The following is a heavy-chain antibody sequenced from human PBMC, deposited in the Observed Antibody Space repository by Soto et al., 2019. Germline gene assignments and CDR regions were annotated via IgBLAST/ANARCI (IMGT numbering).Heavy chain of an antibody. Sequence: QVQLQESGPGLVKTSETLSLTCTVSGGSVSSGPYHWNWVRQPPGKGLEWIGHISYSGTANYNLSLRGRVIMATDTSMNQFSLRLTSVTAADTAVYYCMRSHGAYWGQGALVTVSP. CDR1: GGSVSSGPYH. J-gene: IGHJ4*02. D-gene: IGHD2-8*01. V-gene: IGHV4-61*01. CDR3: MRSHGAY. CDR2: ISYSGTA.